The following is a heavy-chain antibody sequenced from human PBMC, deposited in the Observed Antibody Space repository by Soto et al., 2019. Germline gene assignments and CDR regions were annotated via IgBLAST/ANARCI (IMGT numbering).Heavy chain of an antibody. Sequence: ASVKVSCTASGYTFTSYGISWVRQAPGQGLEWMGWISAYNGNTNYAQKLQGRVTMTTDTSTSTAYMELRSLRSADTAVYYCARNDGYARPKIPEKYYYSSYGMDVWGQGTPVTVSS. CDR3: ARNDGYARPKIPEKYYYSSYGMDV. D-gene: IGHD2-2*01. J-gene: IGHJ6*02. V-gene: IGHV1-18*01. CDR1: GYTFTSYG. CDR2: ISAYNGNT.